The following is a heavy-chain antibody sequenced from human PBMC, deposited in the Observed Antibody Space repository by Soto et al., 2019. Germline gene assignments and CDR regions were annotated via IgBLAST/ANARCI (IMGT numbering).Heavy chain of an antibody. V-gene: IGHV1-18*01. CDR1: GYTFPSYG. CDR3: AREPTYDYIWGSYRYENWFDP. J-gene: IGHJ5*02. CDR2: ISAYNGNT. D-gene: IGHD3-16*02. Sequence: ASVKGSCKASGYTFPSYGSIWVRQDTGQGLEWMGWISAYNGNTNYAQKLQGRVTMTTDTSTSTAYMELRSLRSDDTAVYYCAREPTYDYIWGSYRYENWFDPWGQGTLVTVSS.